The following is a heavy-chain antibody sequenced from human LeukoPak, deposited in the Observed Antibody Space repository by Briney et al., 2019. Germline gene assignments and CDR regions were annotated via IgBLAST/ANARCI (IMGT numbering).Heavy chain of an antibody. J-gene: IGHJ3*02. CDR2: IFPGDSTA. Sequence: GESLKISCKGSGYSFTNYWIGWVRQMPGKGLEWMGIIFPGDSTASYSPSFQGQVSISADKSISTAYLQWSSLKASDTAMYYRARQDYYDSSGYPNAFDIWGQGTMVTVSS. CDR1: GYSFTNYW. CDR3: ARQDYYDSSGYPNAFDI. V-gene: IGHV5-51*01. D-gene: IGHD3-22*01.